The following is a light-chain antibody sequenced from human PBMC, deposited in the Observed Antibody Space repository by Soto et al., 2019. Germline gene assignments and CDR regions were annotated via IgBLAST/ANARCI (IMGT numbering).Light chain of an antibody. V-gene: IGLV7-43*01. Sequence: QTVVTQEPSLTVSPGGTVTLTCASSTGAVTSGNYPSWFQQKPGQAPRTLIYTTDDKHSWTPARFSGSLLGGKAALTLSGVQPEDEAEYYCLLYYGGAHLVFGGRTKLTVL. CDR1: TGAVTSGNY. J-gene: IGLJ3*02. CDR3: LLYYGGAHLV. CDR2: TTD.